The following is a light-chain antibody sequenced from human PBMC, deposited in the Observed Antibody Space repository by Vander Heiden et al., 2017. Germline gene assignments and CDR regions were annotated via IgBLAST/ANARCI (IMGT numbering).Light chain of an antibody. CDR2: AAS. J-gene: IGKJ1*01. V-gene: IGKV1-39*01. CDR3: QQSYSTPWT. Sequence: IQMTQSPSSLSASVGDRVTITCRASPSISSYLNWYQQKPGKAPKLLIYAASSLQSGVPSRFRGSGSGTDFTRTISSLQPEDFATYYCQQSYSTPWTFGQGTKVEIK. CDR1: PSISSY.